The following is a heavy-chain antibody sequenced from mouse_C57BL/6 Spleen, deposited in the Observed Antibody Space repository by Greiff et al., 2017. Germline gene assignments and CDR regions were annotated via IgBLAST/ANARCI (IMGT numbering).Heavy chain of an antibody. V-gene: IGHV1-26*01. CDR1: GYTFTDYY. D-gene: IGHD2-3*01. CDR2: INPNNGGT. CDR3: ARSLLPSYAMDY. Sequence: EVQLQQSGPELVKPGASVKISCKASGYTFTDYYMNWVKQSHGKSLEWIGDINPNNGGTSYNQKFKGKATLTVDKSSSTAYMELRSLTSEDSAVYYCARSLLPSYAMDYWGQGTSVTVSS. J-gene: IGHJ4*01.